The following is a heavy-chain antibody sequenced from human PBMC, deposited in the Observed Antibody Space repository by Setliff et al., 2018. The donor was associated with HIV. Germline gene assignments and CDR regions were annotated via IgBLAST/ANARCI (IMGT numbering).Heavy chain of an antibody. J-gene: IGHJ4*02. CDR3: ARDPVSDNSATPYYFDY. Sequence: ASVKVSCKASGYTFTSYYMHWVRQAPGQGLEWMGVINPSGGSTSYDQRFQGRVTITADETTSTAYMELSSLRSEDTAVYFCARDPVSDNSATPYYFDYWGQGTLVTVSS. V-gene: IGHV1-46*01. D-gene: IGHD2-21*01. CDR2: INPSGGST. CDR1: GYTFTSYY.